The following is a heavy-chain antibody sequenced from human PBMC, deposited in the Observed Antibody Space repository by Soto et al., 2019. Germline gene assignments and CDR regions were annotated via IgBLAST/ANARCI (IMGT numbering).Heavy chain of an antibody. V-gene: IGHV3-33*01. CDR2: IWHDGGNK. CDR3: ARDGDVNTGFGKDY. J-gene: IGHJ4*02. CDR1: GFTFSSYG. Sequence: PGGSLRLSCAASGFTFSSYGMHWVRQAPGKGLEWVAFIWHDGGNKFYAESVKGRFTISRVNSKNTRYLQMTSLSAEDTAMYYCARDGDVNTGFGKDYWGQGTLVTVSS. D-gene: IGHD3-16*01.